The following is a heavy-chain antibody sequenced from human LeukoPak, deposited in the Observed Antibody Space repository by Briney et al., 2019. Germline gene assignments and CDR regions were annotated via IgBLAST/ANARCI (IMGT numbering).Heavy chain of an antibody. J-gene: IGHJ4*02. CDR3: ARRKDILTGYVFDY. D-gene: IGHD3-9*01. Sequence: GGSLRLSCAASGFTFSTYGMHWVRQAPGKGLEWVAFIRYDGRNKYYADSVNGRFTISRDNSKNTLCLQMNSLRAEDTAVYYCARRKDILTGYVFDYWGQGTLVTVSS. CDR2: IRYDGRNK. V-gene: IGHV3-30*02. CDR1: GFTFSTYG.